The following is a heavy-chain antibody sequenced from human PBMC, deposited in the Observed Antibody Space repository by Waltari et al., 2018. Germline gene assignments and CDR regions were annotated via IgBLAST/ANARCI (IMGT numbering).Heavy chain of an antibody. CDR1: GGSFSGYY. J-gene: IGHJ6*03. Sequence: QVQLQQWGAGLLKPSETLSLTCAVYGGSFSGYYWSWIRQPPGKGLEWIGEINHSGSTNYNPSLKRRVTISVDTSKNQFSLKLSSVTAADTAVYYCARGALTIFGVVILPWYMDVWGKGTTVTVSS. V-gene: IGHV4-34*01. CDR3: ARGALTIFGVVILPWYMDV. CDR2: INHSGST. D-gene: IGHD3-3*01.